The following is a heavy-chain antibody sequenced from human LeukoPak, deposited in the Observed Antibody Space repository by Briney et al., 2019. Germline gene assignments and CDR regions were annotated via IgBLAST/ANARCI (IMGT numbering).Heavy chain of an antibody. CDR3: AREGYCSGASCLIDAFDI. CDR1: GFTFSSYS. V-gene: IGHV3-21*01. J-gene: IGHJ3*02. D-gene: IGHD2-15*01. Sequence: PGGSLRLSCAASGFTFSSYSMNWVRQAPGKGLEWVSSISGSSNYIYYADSVKGRFTISRDNAKNSLYLQLNSLRAEDTAVFYCAREGYCSGASCLIDAFDIWGQGTMVTVSS. CDR2: ISGSSNYI.